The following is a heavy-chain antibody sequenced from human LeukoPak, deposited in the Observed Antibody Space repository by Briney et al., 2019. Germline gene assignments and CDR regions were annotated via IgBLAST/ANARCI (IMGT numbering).Heavy chain of an antibody. CDR3: AKRPMVRGVPFDY. CDR1: GFTVSTNY. V-gene: IGHV3-23*01. CDR2: ISGSGGST. J-gene: IGHJ4*02. Sequence: GGSLRLSCAASGFTVSTNYISWVRQAPGKGLEWVSAISGSGGSTYYADSVKGRFTISRDNSKNTLYLQMNSLRAEDTAVYYCAKRPMVRGVPFDYWGQGTLVTVSS. D-gene: IGHD3-10*01.